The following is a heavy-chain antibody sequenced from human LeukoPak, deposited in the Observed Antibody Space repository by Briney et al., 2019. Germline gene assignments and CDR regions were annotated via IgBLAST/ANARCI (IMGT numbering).Heavy chain of an antibody. CDR2: IIPPFGTG. CDR3: ARGDLGRSHRSMDV. J-gene: IGHJ6*03. Sequence: SVKVSCKASGGTFSSYGISWVRQAPGQGLEWMGGIIPPFGTGNYAQKFQGTVTITMDESTSTAYMEVSSLGSEDTAVYFCARGDLGRSHRSMDVWGKGTTVTVSS. CDR1: GGTFSSYG. V-gene: IGHV1-69*05. D-gene: IGHD6-13*01.